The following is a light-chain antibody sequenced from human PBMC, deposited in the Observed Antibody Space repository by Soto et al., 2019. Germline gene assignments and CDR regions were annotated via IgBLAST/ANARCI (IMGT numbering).Light chain of an antibody. V-gene: IGKV3-15*01. J-gene: IGKJ1*01. Sequence: EIVMTQSPATLSVSPGERATLSCRASQSVSSNLAWYHQKPGQAPRLLIYGASTRATGIPAGFSGSGSGTEFTLTISSLQSEDFGIYDCQQYNNWPITFGQGTKVEIK. CDR1: QSVSSN. CDR2: GAS. CDR3: QQYNNWPIT.